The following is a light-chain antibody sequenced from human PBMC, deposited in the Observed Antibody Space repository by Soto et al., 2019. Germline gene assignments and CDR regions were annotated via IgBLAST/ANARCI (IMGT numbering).Light chain of an antibody. Sequence: IQLTQSPSSLSASVGDRVTITCRASQGISSHLAWYQQKPGKAPKLLIYAASTLQSGVPSRFSGSGSGKDFTLTISSLKPEDLATYCCQQLASYPLTLGGGTKVDTK. CDR1: QGISSH. CDR3: QQLASYPLT. V-gene: IGKV1-9*01. J-gene: IGKJ4*01. CDR2: AAS.